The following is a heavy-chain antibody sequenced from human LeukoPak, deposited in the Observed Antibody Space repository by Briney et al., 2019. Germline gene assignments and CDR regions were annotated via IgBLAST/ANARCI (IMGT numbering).Heavy chain of an antibody. J-gene: IGHJ4*02. D-gene: IGHD4-17*01. CDR1: GFTFNSYA. V-gene: IGHV3-23*01. Sequence: GGSLRLSCAASGFTFNSYAINWVRQAPGKGLEWVSAISGSDDSTYFADSVKGRFTISRRNSKNMVYLQMNSLRAEDAAVYYCAKGNGDYILDFDYWGQGTLVTVSS. CDR2: ISGSDDST. CDR3: AKGNGDYILDFDY.